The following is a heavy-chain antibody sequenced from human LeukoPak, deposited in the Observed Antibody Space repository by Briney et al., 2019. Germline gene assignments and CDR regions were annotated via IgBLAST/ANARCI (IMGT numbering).Heavy chain of an antibody. V-gene: IGHV3-74*01. J-gene: IGHJ6*02. CDR1: GFTFSSYW. CDR2: INSDGSST. CDR3: ARDPTLPYCSSTSCYTGPSCGMDV. Sequence: GGSLRLSCAASGFTFSSYWMHWVRQAPGKGLVWVSRINSDGSSTSYADSVKGRFTISRDNSKNTLYLQMNSLRAEDTAVYYCARDPTLPYCSSTSCYTGPSCGMDVWGQGTTVTVSS. D-gene: IGHD2-2*02.